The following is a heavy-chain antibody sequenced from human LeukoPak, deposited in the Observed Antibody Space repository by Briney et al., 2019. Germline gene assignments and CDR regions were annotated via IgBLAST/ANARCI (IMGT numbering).Heavy chain of an antibody. J-gene: IGHJ4*02. D-gene: IGHD5-24*01. CDR2: ISSSGSTI. V-gene: IGHV3-11*01. Sequence: GGSLRLSCAASGFTFSDYYMSWIRQAPGKGLEWVSYISSSGSTIYYADSVKGRFTISRDNSKNTLYLQMNSLRAEDTAVYYCAKDGRDGYNYGYYFDYWGQGTLVTVSS. CDR3: AKDGRDGYNYGYYFDY. CDR1: GFTFSDYY.